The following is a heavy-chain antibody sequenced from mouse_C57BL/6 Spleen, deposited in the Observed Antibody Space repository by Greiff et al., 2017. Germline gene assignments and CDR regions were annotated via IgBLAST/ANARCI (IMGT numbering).Heavy chain of an antibody. J-gene: IGHJ2*01. CDR2: IDPENGDT. D-gene: IGHD2-4*01. CDR1: GFNIKDDY. V-gene: IGHV14-4*01. Sequence: EVKLMESGAELVRPGASVKLSCTASGFNIKDDYMHWVKQRPEQGLEWIGWIDPENGDTEYASKFQGKATITADTSSNTAYLQLSSLTSEDTAVYYCTRYYDYIYFDYWGQGTTLTVSS. CDR3: TRYYDYIYFDY.